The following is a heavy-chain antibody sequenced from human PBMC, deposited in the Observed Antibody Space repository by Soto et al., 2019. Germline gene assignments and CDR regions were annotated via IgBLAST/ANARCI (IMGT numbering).Heavy chain of an antibody. CDR1: SGSISSSNW. D-gene: IGHD4-17*01. CDR2: IYHSGST. Sequence: PSETLSLTCAVSSGSISSSNWWSWVRQPPGKGLKWIGEIYHSGSTNYNPFLKSRVTISVDKSKNQFSLKLSSVTAADTAVYYCAREMTTVTTGAFDIWGQGTMVTVSS. CDR3: AREMTTVTTGAFDI. J-gene: IGHJ3*02. V-gene: IGHV4-4*02.